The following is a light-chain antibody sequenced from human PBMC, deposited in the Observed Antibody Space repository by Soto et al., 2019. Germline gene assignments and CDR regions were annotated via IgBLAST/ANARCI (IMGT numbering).Light chain of an antibody. Sequence: QSVLTQPPSASGTPGQRVTISCSGSSSNIGSNTVNWYQQLPGTAPKLLIDSNNQRSSGVPDRFSGSKSGTSASLAISGLQSEDEADYDCAAWDDSLNGVVFGGGTKLTV. V-gene: IGLV1-44*01. J-gene: IGLJ2*01. CDR3: AAWDDSLNGVV. CDR2: SNN. CDR1: SSNIGSNT.